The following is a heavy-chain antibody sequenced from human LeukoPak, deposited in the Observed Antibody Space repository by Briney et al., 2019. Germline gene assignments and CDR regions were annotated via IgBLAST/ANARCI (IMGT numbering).Heavy chain of an antibody. Sequence: GGSLRLSCAASGFTFSGSAMHWVRQASGKGLEWVGRIRSKANSYATAYAASVKGRFTISRDNAKNSLYLQMNSLRAEDTALYYCARAPSGSYEGDAFDIWGQGTMVTVSS. V-gene: IGHV3-73*01. CDR3: ARAPSGSYEGDAFDI. J-gene: IGHJ3*02. CDR1: GFTFSGSA. D-gene: IGHD1-26*01. CDR2: IRSKANSYAT.